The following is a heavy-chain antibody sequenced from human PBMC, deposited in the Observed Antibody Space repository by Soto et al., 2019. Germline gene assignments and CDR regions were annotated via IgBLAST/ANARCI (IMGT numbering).Heavy chain of an antibody. D-gene: IGHD3-3*01. J-gene: IGHJ4*02. Sequence: QVQLVQSGAEVKKPGASVKVSCKASGYTFTSYGISWVRQAPGQGLEWMGWISAYNGNTNYAQKLQGRVTMTADTSTSTAYMELRSLRSDDTAVYYCARHKYDFWSGYHYYFDYWGQGTLVTVSS. CDR3: ARHKYDFWSGYHYYFDY. CDR2: ISAYNGNT. V-gene: IGHV1-18*01. CDR1: GYTFTSYG.